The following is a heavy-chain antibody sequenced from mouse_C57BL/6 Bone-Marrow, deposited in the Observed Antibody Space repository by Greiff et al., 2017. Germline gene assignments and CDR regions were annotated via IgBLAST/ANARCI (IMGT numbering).Heavy chain of an antibody. CDR1: GYTFTSYW. V-gene: IGHV1-7*01. CDR3: ASRLWLRPLDY. J-gene: IGHJ2*01. Sequence: VQGVESGAELAKPGASVKLSCKASGYTFTSYWMHWVKQRPGQGLEWIGYINPSSGYTKYNQKFKDKATLTADKSSSTAYMQLSSLTYEDSAVYYCASRLWLRPLDYWGQGTTLTVSS. D-gene: IGHD2-2*01. CDR2: INPSSGYT.